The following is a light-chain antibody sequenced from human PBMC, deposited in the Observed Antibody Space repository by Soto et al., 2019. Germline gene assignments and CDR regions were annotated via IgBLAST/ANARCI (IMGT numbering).Light chain of an antibody. V-gene: IGKV1-5*01. CDR2: GAS. CDR1: RSINSW. J-gene: IGKJ1*01. CDR3: QHYDTFSWT. Sequence: DIQMTQSPSTLSASVGDRVTFTCRASRSINSWLAWFQQRPGKAPKVLIAGASGLMNGVPSTFSGSGSGTEFALTISSVQPDDFATYFCQHYDTFSWTFGQGTKVEMK.